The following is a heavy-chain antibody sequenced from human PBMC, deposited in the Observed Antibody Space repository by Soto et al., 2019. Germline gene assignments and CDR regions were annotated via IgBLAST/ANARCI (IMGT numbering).Heavy chain of an antibody. V-gene: IGHV4-34*01. J-gene: IGHJ6*02. CDR1: GGSFSGYY. CDR2: INHSGST. Sequence: SETLSLTCAVYGGSFSGYYWSWIRQPPGKGLEWIGEINHSGSTNYNPSLKSRVTISVDTSKNQFSLKLSSVTAADTAVYYCARDPKSRPGMDVWGQGTTVTVSS. CDR3: ARDPKSRPGMDV.